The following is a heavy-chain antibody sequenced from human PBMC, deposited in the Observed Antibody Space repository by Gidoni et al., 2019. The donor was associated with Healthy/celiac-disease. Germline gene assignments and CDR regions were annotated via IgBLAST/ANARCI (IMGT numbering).Heavy chain of an antibody. CDR1: GFTFSSSR. CDR3: ARDVEDIVANLEGWFDP. V-gene: IGHV3-21*01. J-gene: IGHJ5*02. Sequence: EVQLVESGGGLVKPGGSLRLSCAASGFTFSSSRMNWVCQAPGKGLEWVSSISSSSSYIYYADSVKGRFTISRDNAKNSLYQQMNSLRAEDTAVYYCARDVEDIVANLEGWFDPWGQGTLVTVSS. CDR2: ISSSSSYI. D-gene: IGHD5-12*01.